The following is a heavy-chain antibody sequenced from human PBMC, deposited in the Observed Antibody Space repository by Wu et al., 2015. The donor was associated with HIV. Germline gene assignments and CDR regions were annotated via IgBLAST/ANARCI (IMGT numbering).Heavy chain of an antibody. CDR2: IIPIMGTP. CDR1: EDTFSNYA. CDR3: ATYPGWTGVLDAFDV. D-gene: IGHD6-19*01. V-gene: IGHV1-69*05. Sequence: QVQLVQSGAEVKRPGSSVRVSCKASEDTFSNYAVNWMRQAPGQGLEWMGGIIPIMGTPNYAQKFHGRLSITTDESTSTAFMELSSLTSEDSAIYFCATYPGWTGVLDAFDVWGRRDNG. J-gene: IGHJ3*01.